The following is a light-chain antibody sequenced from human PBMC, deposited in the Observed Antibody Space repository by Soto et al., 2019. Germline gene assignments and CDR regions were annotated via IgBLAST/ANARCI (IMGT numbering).Light chain of an antibody. J-gene: IGKJ5*01. CDR2: GAA. Sequence: VLPPAPGNPSFSPGPGATLSGRASETVSSSYLAWYQQKPGQAPRLLIYGAASRATGIPDRFSGSGSGTGFTLTISRLEPEDFAVYYCQQYGSSLITFGQGTRLEIK. V-gene: IGKV3-20*01. CDR3: QQYGSSLIT. CDR1: ETVSSSY.